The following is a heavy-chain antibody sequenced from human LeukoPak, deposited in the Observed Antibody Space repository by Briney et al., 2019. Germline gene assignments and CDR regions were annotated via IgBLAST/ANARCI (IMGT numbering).Heavy chain of an antibody. CDR1: GYTFTGYY. CDR2: INPNSGGT. CDR3: ARAGKNPLDYFYGGLNGLAFDI. V-gene: IGHV1-2*04. D-gene: IGHD4-23*01. Sequence: ASVKVSCKASGYTFTGYYMHWVRQAPGQGLEWMGWINPNSGGTNYAQKFQGWVTMTRDTSISTAYMELSRLRSDDTAVYYCARAGKNPLDYFYGGLNGLAFDIWGQGTMVTVSS. J-gene: IGHJ3*02.